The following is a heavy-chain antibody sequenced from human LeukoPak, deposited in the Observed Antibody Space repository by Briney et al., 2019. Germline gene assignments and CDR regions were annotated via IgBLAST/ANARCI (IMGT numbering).Heavy chain of an antibody. D-gene: IGHD5-24*01. J-gene: IGHJ5*02. CDR3: ARDGYNLNWFDP. CDR1: GGTFSSYA. CDR2: IIPIFGTA. V-gene: IGHV1-69*05. Sequence: SVKVSCKASGGTFSSYAISWVRQAPGQGLEWMGGIIPIFGTANYAQKFQGRVTITTDESTSTAYMELSSLRSEDTAVYYCARDGYNLNWFDPWGQGTLVTVSS.